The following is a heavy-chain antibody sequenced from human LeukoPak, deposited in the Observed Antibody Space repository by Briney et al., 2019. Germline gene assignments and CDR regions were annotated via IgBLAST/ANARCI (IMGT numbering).Heavy chain of an antibody. CDR1: GGSISSSSYY. Sequence: KPSETLSLTCAVSGGSISSSSYYWGWIRQPPGKGLEWIGSIYYSGSTYYNPSLKSRVTISVDTSKNHFSLRLTSVTAADSAVYYCARGAPPDSWGQGTLVTVSS. CDR2: IYYSGST. J-gene: IGHJ4*02. CDR3: ARGAPPDS. V-gene: IGHV4-39*07.